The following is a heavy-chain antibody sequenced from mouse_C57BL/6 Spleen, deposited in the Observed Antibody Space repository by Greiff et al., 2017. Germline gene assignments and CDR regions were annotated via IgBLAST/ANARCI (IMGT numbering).Heavy chain of an antibody. CDR1: GYAFSSYW. J-gene: IGHJ1*03. CDR2: IYPGDGDT. CDR3: ARSAYGSRYFDV. V-gene: IGHV1-80*01. Sequence: VQRVESGAELVKPGASVKISCKASGYAFSSYWMNWVKQRPGKGLEWIGQIYPGDGDTNYNGKFKGKATLTADKSSSTAYMQLSSLTSEDSAVYFCARSAYGSRYFDVWGTGTTVTVSS. D-gene: IGHD1-1*01.